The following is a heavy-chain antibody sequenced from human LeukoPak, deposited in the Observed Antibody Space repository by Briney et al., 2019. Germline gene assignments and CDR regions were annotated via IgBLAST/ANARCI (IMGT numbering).Heavy chain of an antibody. V-gene: IGHV4-59*12. CDR1: GGSISSNF. Sequence: SETLSLTCTVSGGSISSNFWSWIRQPPGKGLEYIGYIYNSGTTNYNPSLKSRVTMSVDTSKNQFSLKLSSVTAADTAVYYCARDLRGSIVRYFDYWGQGTLVTVSS. D-gene: IGHD3-9*01. CDR3: ARDLRGSIVRYFDY. J-gene: IGHJ4*02. CDR2: IYNSGTT.